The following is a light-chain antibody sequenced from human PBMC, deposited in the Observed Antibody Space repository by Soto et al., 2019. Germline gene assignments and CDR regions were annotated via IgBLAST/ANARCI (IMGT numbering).Light chain of an antibody. CDR2: EVS. Sequence: QSVLTQPASVSGSPGQSITISCTGTSSDVGGYNYVSWYQQHPGKAPKLMIYEVSNRHSGVSNRFSGAQSGHTASLTISGLQADEEADYYCSSYTSSSTRVFGGGTKLTVL. CDR1: SSDVGGYNY. V-gene: IGLV2-14*01. J-gene: IGLJ3*02. CDR3: SSYTSSSTRV.